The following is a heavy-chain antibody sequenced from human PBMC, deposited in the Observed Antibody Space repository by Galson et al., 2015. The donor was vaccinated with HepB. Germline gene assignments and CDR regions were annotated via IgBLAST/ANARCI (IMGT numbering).Heavy chain of an antibody. V-gene: IGHV1-69*04. D-gene: IGHD2-15*01. CDR3: ARDQKVVVVVAAESGPNWFDP. CDR1: GGTFSSYA. CDR2: IIPILGIA. J-gene: IGHJ5*02. Sequence: SVKVSCKASGGTFSSYAISWVRQAPGQGLEWMGRIIPILGIANYAQKFQGRVTITADKSTSTAYMELSSLRSEDTAVYYCARDQKVVVVVAAESGPNWFDPWGQGTLVTVSS.